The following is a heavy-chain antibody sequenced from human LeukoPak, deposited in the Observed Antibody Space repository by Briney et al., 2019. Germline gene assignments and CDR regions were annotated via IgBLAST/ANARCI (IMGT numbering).Heavy chain of an antibody. J-gene: IGHJ4*02. CDR1: GFAFSSYW. CDR2: IDQDGSDK. CDR3: ARGYNSALDY. Sequence: GGSLRLSCAASGFAFSSYWMAWVRQAPGKGLEWVANIDQDGSDKNYVDSVKGRSTISRDNAKNSLYLQMNSLRVEDTALYFCARGYNSALDYWGQGVLVTVSS. V-gene: IGHV3-7*04. D-gene: IGHD6-19*01.